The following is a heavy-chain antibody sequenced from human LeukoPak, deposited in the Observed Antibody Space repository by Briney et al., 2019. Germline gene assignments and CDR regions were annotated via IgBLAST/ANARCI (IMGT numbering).Heavy chain of an antibody. CDR3: ARHVPAASYYYYGMDV. Sequence: SETLSLTCTVPGGSISSSSYYWGWIRQPPGKGLEWIGSIYYSGSTYYNPSLKSRVTISVDTSKSQFSLKLSSVTAADTAVYYCARHVPAASYYYYGMDVWGQGTTVTVSS. CDR1: GGSISSSSYY. J-gene: IGHJ6*02. V-gene: IGHV4-39*01. CDR2: IYYSGST. D-gene: IGHD2-2*01.